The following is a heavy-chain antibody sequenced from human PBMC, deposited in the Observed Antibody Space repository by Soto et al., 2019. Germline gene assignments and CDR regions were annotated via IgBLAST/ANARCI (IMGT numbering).Heavy chain of an antibody. CDR3: ARGSPTYYYGMDV. V-gene: IGHV4-34*01. CDR1: GGSFSGYY. CDR2: INHSGST. J-gene: IGHJ6*02. Sequence: SETLSLTCAVYGGSFSGYYWSWIRQPPGKGLEWIGEINHSGSTNYNPSLKSRVTISVDTSKNQFSLKLSSVTAADTAVYYCARGSPTYYYGMDVWGQGTTVTVSS.